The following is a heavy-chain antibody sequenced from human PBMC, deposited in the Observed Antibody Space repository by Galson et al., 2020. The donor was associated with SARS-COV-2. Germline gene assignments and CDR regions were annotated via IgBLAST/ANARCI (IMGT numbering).Heavy chain of an antibody. V-gene: IGHV1-2*06. CDR1: GYTFTGYY. D-gene: IGHD3-22*01. J-gene: IGHJ4*02. CDR3: ATDYYDSRGCYGYGVYFEY. Sequence: ASVKVSCKASGYTFTGYYMHWVRQAPGQGLEWMGRLNPNSGGTNYAQKFQGRVTMTRDTSISTAYMELSRLRSDDTAVYYCATDYYDSRGCYGYGVYFEYRGQGTLVSVAA. CDR2: LNPNSGGT.